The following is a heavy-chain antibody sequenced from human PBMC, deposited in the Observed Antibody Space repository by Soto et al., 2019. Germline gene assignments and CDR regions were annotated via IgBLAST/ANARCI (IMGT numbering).Heavy chain of an antibody. J-gene: IGHJ4*02. CDR2: IRFDGTNT. Sequence: QVQLVESGGGVVQPGGYLRLSCAASGIIFTGYGMHWVRQAPGQGLEWVAVIRFDGTNTYYADSVKGRFTISRGNSKNMLYLEMNSLRAADTAGYYCARDGVGETVFFGFCDYWGQGALFTVSS. CDR3: ARDGVGETVFFGFCDY. CDR1: GIIFTGYG. V-gene: IGHV3-33*01. D-gene: IGHD3-3*01.